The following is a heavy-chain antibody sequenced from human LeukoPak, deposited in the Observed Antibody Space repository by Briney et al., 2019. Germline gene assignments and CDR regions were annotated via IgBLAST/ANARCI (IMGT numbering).Heavy chain of an antibody. Sequence: PGGSLRLSCAASGFTFSSYGMHWVRQAPGKGLEWVAFIRYDGSNKYYADSVKGRFTISRDNSKNTQYLQMNSLRAEDTAVYYCAKGQAEYFQHWGQGTLVTVSS. CDR3: AKGQAEYFQH. CDR1: GFTFSSYG. J-gene: IGHJ1*01. V-gene: IGHV3-30*02. CDR2: IRYDGSNK.